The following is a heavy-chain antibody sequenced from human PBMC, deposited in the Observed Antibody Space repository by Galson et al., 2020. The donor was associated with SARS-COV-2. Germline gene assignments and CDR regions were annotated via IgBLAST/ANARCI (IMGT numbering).Heavy chain of an antibody. D-gene: IGHD3-10*01. CDR1: GFSLSTSGAG. V-gene: IGHV2-5*01. CDR2: LYWNDDK. Sequence: SGPPLAHPHQPLTLPCTFSGFSLSTSGAGVGWIRQPPGEALEWLPLLYWNDDKDYSPSLKSRLTITKDTSKKQVVLTMTNLDPVDTATYYCTHRFRTLLWFGESAHFDYGGQGTLFTVSA. J-gene: IGHJ4*02. CDR3: THRFRTLLWFGESAHFDY.